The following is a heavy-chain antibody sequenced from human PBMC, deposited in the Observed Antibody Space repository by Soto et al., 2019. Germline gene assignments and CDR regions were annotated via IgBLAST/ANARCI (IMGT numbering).Heavy chain of an antibody. CDR3: AKEGAYYDFWSGYSGDY. CDR2: ISYDGSNK. J-gene: IGHJ4*02. D-gene: IGHD3-3*01. CDR1: GFTFSSYG. Sequence: QVQLVESGGGVVQPGRSLRLSCAASGFTFSSYGMHWVRQAPGKGLEWVAVISYDGSNKYYADSVKGRFTISRDNSKNPLYLQMNSLRAEDTAVYYCAKEGAYYDFWSGYSGDYWGQGTLVTVSS. V-gene: IGHV3-30*18.